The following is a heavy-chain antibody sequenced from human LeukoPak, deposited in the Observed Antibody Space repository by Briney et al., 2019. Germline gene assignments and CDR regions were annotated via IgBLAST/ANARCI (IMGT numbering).Heavy chain of an antibody. J-gene: IGHJ4*02. CDR1: GYTFTSYY. CDR3: ARDPGQYDILTGYSGDFDY. D-gene: IGHD3-9*01. Sequence: ASVKVSCKASGYTFTSYYMHWVRQAPGQGLEWMGIINPSGGSTSYAQKFQGGVTMTRDTSTSTVYMELSSLRSEDTAVYYCARDPGQYDILTGYSGDFDYWGQGTLVTVSS. V-gene: IGHV1-46*01. CDR2: INPSGGST.